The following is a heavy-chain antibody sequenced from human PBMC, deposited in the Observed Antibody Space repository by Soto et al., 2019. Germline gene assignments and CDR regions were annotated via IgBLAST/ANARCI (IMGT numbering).Heavy chain of an antibody. Sequence: PGGSLRLSCAASGFTFSSYWMSWVRQAPGKGLEWVANIKQDGSEKYYVDSVRGRFTISRDNAKNSLYLQMNSLRAEDTAVYYCAREGERYDFWSGPFDYWGQGTLVTVSS. CDR1: GFTFSSYW. D-gene: IGHD3-3*01. J-gene: IGHJ4*02. CDR3: AREGERYDFWSGPFDY. V-gene: IGHV3-7*01. CDR2: IKQDGSEK.